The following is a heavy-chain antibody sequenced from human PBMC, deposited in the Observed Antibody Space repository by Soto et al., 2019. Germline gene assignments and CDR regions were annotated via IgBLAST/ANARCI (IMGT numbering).Heavy chain of an antibody. Sequence: ETLSLTCVVYGGSLTGYYWSWIRQPPGRGLEWIGEINPTGSPKYNPSLMSRVTISVDTSKNQFSMKLSSVTAADTAVFYCARSREQWLVDAFDIWGQGTMVTVSS. J-gene: IGHJ3*02. CDR2: INPTGSP. CDR3: ARSREQWLVDAFDI. D-gene: IGHD6-19*01. V-gene: IGHV4-34*01. CDR1: GGSLTGYY.